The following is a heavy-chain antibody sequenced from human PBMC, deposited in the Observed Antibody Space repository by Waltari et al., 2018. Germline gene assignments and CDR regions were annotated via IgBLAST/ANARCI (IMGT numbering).Heavy chain of an antibody. Sequence: QVQLQESGPGLVKPSETLSLTCTVSGGSISSYYWSWIRQPPGKGLEWIWYICYGGSTNYNPSLKSRGTISVDTSKNQFSLKLSAVTAADTAVYYCASCRTSCYGYAFDIWGQGTMVTVSS. V-gene: IGHV4-59*01. CDR3: ASCRTSCYGYAFDI. CDR2: ICYGGST. D-gene: IGHD2-2*01. J-gene: IGHJ3*02. CDR1: GGSISSYY.